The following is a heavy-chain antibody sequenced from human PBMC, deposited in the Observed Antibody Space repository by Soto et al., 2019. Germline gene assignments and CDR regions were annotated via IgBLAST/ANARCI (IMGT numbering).Heavy chain of an antibody. CDR2: INHSGST. CDR1: GGSFSGYY. V-gene: IGHV4-34*01. D-gene: IGHD1-26*01. CDR3: ARGRRPIVGATMCDY. J-gene: IGHJ4*02. Sequence: SETLSLTCAVYGGSFSGYYWSWIRQPPGKGLEWIGEINHSGSTNYNPSLKSRVTISVDTSKNQFSLKLSSVTAADTAVYYCARGRRPIVGATMCDYWGQGTLVTVSS.